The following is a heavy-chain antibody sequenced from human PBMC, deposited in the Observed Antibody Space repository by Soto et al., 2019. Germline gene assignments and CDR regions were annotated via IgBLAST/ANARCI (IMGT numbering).Heavy chain of an antibody. Sequence: SGPTLVNPTQTLTLTCTFSGFSLSTSGVGVGWTRQPPGKALEWLALIYWDDDKRYSPSLSSRVTITKGTSKNQVVLTMTNTDPVDTATYYCAHRPAPYGSGSYFDYWGQGTLVTVSS. CDR1: GFSLSTSGVG. CDR2: IYWDDDK. CDR3: AHRPAPYGSGSYFDY. D-gene: IGHD3-10*01. V-gene: IGHV2-5*02. J-gene: IGHJ4*02.